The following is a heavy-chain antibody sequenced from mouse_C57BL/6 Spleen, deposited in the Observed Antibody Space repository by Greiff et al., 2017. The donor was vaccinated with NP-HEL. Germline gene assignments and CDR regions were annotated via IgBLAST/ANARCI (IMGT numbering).Heavy chain of an antibody. CDR1: GYTFTSYW. CDR2: IDPSDSYT. CDR3: ARRTITTVVATGGFDY. Sequence: QVQLQQPGAELVMPGASVKLSCKASGYTFTSYWMHWVKQRPGQGLEWIREIDPSDSYTNYNQKFKGKSTLTVDKSSSTAYMQLSSLTSEDSAVYYCARRTITTVVATGGFDYWGQGTTLTVSS. V-gene: IGHV1-69*01. J-gene: IGHJ2*01. D-gene: IGHD1-1*01.